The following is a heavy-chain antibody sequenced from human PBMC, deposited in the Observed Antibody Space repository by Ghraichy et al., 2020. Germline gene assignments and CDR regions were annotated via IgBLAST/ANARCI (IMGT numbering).Heavy chain of an antibody. D-gene: IGHD2-15*01. CDR3: ARDMGSVSLYGMDV. V-gene: IGHV3-30-3*01. J-gene: IGHJ6*02. CDR1: GFTFNKWA. Sequence: GGSLRLSCAASGFTFNKWALHWVRQAPGKGLEWVTFTSYDGSSKYYADSVKGRFTISRDNSKNTLYLQMNSLRAEDTAVYYCARDMGSVSLYGMDVWGQGNTVIVSS. CDR2: TSYDGSSK.